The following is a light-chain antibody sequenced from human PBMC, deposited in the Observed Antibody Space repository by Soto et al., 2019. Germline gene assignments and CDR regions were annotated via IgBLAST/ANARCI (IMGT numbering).Light chain of an antibody. J-gene: IGKJ4*01. CDR1: QDISNY. V-gene: IGKV1-33*01. CDR2: DAS. CDR3: QQYDNLLRLT. Sequence: DIQMTQSPSSLSASVGDRVTITCQASQDISNYLNWYQQKPGKAPKLLIYDASNFETGVPSRFSGSGSGADFTLTISSLQPEDIAAYYCQQYDNLLRLTFGGGTKVEIK.